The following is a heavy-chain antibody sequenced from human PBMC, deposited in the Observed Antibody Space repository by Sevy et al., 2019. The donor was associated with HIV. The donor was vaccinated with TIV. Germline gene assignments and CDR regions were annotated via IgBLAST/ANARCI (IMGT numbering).Heavy chain of an antibody. CDR1: GGSISSYY. D-gene: IGHD2-15*01. Sequence: SETLSLTCTVSGGSISSYYWSWIRQPPGKGLEWIGYLHYSGSTNYNPSPKSRVTISIDTSKNQFSLKLSSVTAADTAVYYCARSESYATTLDLWGRGTLVTVSS. J-gene: IGHJ2*01. CDR2: LHYSGST. V-gene: IGHV4-59*01. CDR3: ARSESYATTLDL.